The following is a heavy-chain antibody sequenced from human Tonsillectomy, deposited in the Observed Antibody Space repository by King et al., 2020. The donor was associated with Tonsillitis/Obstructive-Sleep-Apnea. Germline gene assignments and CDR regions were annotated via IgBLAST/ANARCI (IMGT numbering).Heavy chain of an antibody. J-gene: IGHJ6*02. CDR1: GFTFSSYA. CDR3: AREMGYCSRTSCDPRANYYYYGMDV. CDR2: ISYDGSNK. V-gene: IGHV3-30*04. D-gene: IGHD2-2*01. Sequence: VQLVESGGGVVQPGRSLRLSCAASGFTFSSYAMHWVRQAPGKGLEWVAVISYDGSNKYYADSVKGRFTISRDNSKNTLYLQMNSLRAEDTAVYYCAREMGYCSRTSCDPRANYYYYGMDVWGQGATVTVSS.